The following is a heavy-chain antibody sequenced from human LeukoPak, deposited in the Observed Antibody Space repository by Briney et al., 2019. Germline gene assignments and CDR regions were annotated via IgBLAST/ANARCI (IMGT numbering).Heavy chain of an antibody. V-gene: IGHV1-2*02. CDR2: INPNSGGT. J-gene: IGHJ4*02. CDR1: VYTFTAYY. Sequence: ASVKVSCKASVYTFTAYYIHWVRQAPGQGLEWMGSINPNSGGTNYAQKVQGRVTMTRDTSISTASMELISLTSDDTAFYYCARGLTDSNGWYHLDQWGQGTLVTVSS. CDR3: ARGLTDSNGWYHLDQ. D-gene: IGHD6-19*01.